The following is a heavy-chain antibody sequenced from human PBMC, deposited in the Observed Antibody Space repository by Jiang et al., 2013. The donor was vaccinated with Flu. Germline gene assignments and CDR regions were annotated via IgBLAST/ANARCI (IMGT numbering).Heavy chain of an antibody. CDR2: MDPKSGDT. J-gene: IGHJ4*02. CDR3: ARGPPSEYCSGGSCYSRADY. CDR1: GYTFTNYD. D-gene: IGHD2-15*01. Sequence: CKASGYTFTNYDINWVRQATGQGLEWMGWMDPKSGDTGYAQRFQGRVTMTRSTSLNTAYMELSSLRSDDTAVYFCARGPPSEYCSGGSCYSRADYWGQGTLVTVSS. V-gene: IGHV1-8*01.